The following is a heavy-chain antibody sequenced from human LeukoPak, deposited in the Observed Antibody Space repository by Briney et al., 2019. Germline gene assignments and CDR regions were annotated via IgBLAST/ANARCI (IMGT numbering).Heavy chain of an antibody. V-gene: IGHV3-7*05. J-gene: IGHJ4*02. CDR2: ITQDGSDK. CDR3: ARKWSSSWSSFDY. Sequence: GGSLRLSCAASGFTFSSYSMNWVRQAPGKGLEWVAKITQDGSDKYYVGSVKGRFTVSRDNAQNSLYLQMNSLRAEDTAIYYCARKWSSSWSSFDYWGQGTLVTVSS. CDR1: GFTFSSYS. D-gene: IGHD6-13*01.